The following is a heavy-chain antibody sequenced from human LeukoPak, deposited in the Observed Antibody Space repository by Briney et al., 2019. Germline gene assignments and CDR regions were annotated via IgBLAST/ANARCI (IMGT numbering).Heavy chain of an antibody. CDR2: ISGSGGST. CDR3: AKVNDCSSTSCYGGPHFDY. CDR1: GFTFSSYA. Sequence: GGSLRLFCAASGFTFSSYAMSWVRQASGKGLEWVSAISGSGGSTYYADSVKGRFTISRDNSKNTLYLQMNSLRAEDTAVYYCAKVNDCSSTSCYGGPHFDYWGQGTLVTVSS. V-gene: IGHV3-23*01. D-gene: IGHD2-2*01. J-gene: IGHJ4*02.